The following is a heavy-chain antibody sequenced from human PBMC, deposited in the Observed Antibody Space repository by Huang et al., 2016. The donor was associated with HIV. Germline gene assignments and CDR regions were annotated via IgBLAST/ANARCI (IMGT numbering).Heavy chain of an antibody. J-gene: IGHJ5*02. V-gene: IGHV1-8*01. CDR1: GYTFSFHD. CDR2: ANPRSGNT. CDR3: ARGPLHRAIMNWGEGFDDGWRTGFDP. D-gene: IGHD7-27*01. Sequence: SGYTFSFHDVHWVRQVSGQGLEWMGWANPRSGNTGYERKFQGRVTMTTNTSVTTAYMELRSLTSADPAVYFCARGPLHRAIMNWGEGFDDGWRTGFDPWGQGTLVIVTS.